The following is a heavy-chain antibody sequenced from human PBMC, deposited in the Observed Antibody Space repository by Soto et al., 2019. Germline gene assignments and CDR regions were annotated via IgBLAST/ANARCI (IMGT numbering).Heavy chain of an antibody. CDR1: GDSISSSTHY. CDR3: ARLMVYAGYLYWGMDV. J-gene: IGHJ6*02. V-gene: IGHV4-31*03. D-gene: IGHD2-8*01. Sequence: QVQLQESGPGLVKPSQTLSLTCSVSGDSISSSTHYWNWIRQRPGKGLEWIGAIFHGGNTYYNPSLXGXXXSXXDTSKNQFSLKVTSVTAAATAVYYCARLMVYAGYLYWGMDVWGQGTTVSVSS. CDR2: IFHGGNT.